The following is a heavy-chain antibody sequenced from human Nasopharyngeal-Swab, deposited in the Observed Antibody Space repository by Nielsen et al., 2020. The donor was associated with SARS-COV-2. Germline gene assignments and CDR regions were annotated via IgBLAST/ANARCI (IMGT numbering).Heavy chain of an antibody. J-gene: IGHJ6*02. CDR3: ARVTSMAEGYYYGMDV. V-gene: IGHV1-69*13. CDR2: IIPIFGTA. D-gene: IGHD5-18*01. CDR1: GGTFSSYA. Sequence: SVKVSCKASGGTFSSYAISRVRQAPGQGLEWMGGIIPIFGTANYAQKFQGRVTMTADESTSTAYMELSSLRSDDTAVYYCARVTSMAEGYYYGMDVWGQGTTVTVSS.